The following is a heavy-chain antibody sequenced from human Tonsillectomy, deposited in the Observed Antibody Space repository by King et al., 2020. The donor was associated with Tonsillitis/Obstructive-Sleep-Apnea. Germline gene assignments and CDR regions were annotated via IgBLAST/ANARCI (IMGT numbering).Heavy chain of an antibody. CDR2: IYPGDSDT. D-gene: IGHD2-15*01. Sequence: QLVQSGPEVKKPGESLTISCQSSGYGFTTFWIGWVRQMPGKGLEWMGIIYPGDSDTTYSPSFQGQVTMSVDKSINTAYLQWSSLKASDTAIYYCARHGSGGSWGAFDIWGQGTVVTVSS. V-gene: IGHV5-51*01. CDR1: GYGFTTFW. CDR3: ARHGSGGSWGAFDI. J-gene: IGHJ3*02.